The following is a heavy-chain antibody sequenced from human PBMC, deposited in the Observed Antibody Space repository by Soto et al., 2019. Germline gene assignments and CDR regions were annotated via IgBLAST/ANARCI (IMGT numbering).Heavy chain of an antibody. J-gene: IGHJ6*02. CDR3: ARAARGYCSGGSCYSLYYYYGMDV. CDR1: GFTVSSNY. V-gene: IGHV3-53*01. Sequence: EVQLVESGGGLIQPGGSLRLSCAASGFTVSSNYMSWIRQAPGMGLEWVSVIYSGGSTYYADSVKGRFTISRDNSKNTLYLQMNSLRAEDTAVYYCARAARGYCSGGSCYSLYYYYGMDVWGQGTTVTVSS. CDR2: IYSGGST. D-gene: IGHD2-15*01.